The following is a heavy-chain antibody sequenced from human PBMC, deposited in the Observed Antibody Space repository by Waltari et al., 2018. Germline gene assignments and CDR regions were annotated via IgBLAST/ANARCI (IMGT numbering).Heavy chain of an antibody. D-gene: IGHD6-6*01. V-gene: IGHV4-59*01. J-gene: IGHJ4*02. Sequence: VQLVESGGGLVQPGGSLRLSCAASGFTFSSYWMSWIRQPPGKGLEWIGYIYYSGSTNYNPSLKSRVTISVDTSKNQFSLKLSSVTAADTAVYYCARDRYSSSSHYFDYWGQGTLVTVSS. CDR1: GFTFSSYW. CDR2: IYYSGST. CDR3: ARDRYSSSSHYFDY.